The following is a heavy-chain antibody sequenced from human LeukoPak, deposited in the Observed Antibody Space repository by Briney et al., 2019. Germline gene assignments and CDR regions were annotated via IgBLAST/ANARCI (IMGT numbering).Heavy chain of an antibody. D-gene: IGHD2-15*01. V-gene: IGHV1-46*01. CDR2: INPSGGST. CDR1: GYTFTSYY. J-gene: IGHJ5*02. Sequence: GASVKVSCKASGYTFTSYYMHWVRQAPGQGLEWMGIINPSGGSTSYAQKFQGRVTMTRDTSTSTVYMELSSLRSEDTAVYYCARDQFVVVVAATGNWFDPWGQGTLVTVSS. CDR3: ARDQFVVVVAATGNWFDP.